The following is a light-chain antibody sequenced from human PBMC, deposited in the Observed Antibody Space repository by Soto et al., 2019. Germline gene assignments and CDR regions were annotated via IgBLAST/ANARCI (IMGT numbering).Light chain of an antibody. CDR3: QQYKDWPPA. Sequence: ETVMTKAPGAMYLSPGERANLSYKASQSVSRKLVWYQQIPGQHTRILIYGASTRDTGITAMFRGSGAGTAFTLSSESLQSEDFAVYYCQQYKDWPPAFGGGTKVEI. CDR2: GAS. J-gene: IGKJ4*01. V-gene: IGKV3-15*01. CDR1: QSVSRK.